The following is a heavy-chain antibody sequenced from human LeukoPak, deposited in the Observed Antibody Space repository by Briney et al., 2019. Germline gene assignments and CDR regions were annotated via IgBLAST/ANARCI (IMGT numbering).Heavy chain of an antibody. Sequence: PGGSLRLSCAASEFTFSDYYMSWIRQAPGKGLEWVSYISSSGSTIYYADSVKGRFTISRDNAKNSLYLQMNSLRAEDTAVYYCARDGFYYYDSSGYDYWGQGTLVTVSS. CDR1: EFTFSDYY. D-gene: IGHD3-22*01. J-gene: IGHJ4*02. V-gene: IGHV3-11*01. CDR3: ARDGFYYYDSSGYDY. CDR2: ISSSGSTI.